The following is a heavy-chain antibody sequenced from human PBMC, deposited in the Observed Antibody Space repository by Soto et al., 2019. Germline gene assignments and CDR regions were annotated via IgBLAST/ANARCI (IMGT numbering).Heavy chain of an antibody. V-gene: IGHV1-18*04. D-gene: IGHD1-1*01. Sequence: ASVKVSCKASNYTFTSYGISWVRQAPGQGLEWMGWISVYYGNTNYAQKFQDRVTMTTDTSTSTAYLELRGLTSDDTAVYYCARGGLTWKGGVFDFWGQGTLVTVSS. CDR1: NYTFTSYG. J-gene: IGHJ4*02. CDR2: ISVYYGNT. CDR3: ARGGLTWKGGVFDF.